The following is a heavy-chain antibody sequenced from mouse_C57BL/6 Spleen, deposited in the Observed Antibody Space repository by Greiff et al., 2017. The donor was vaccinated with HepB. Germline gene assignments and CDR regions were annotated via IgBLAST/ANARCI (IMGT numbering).Heavy chain of an antibody. CDR1: GFTFSSYA. J-gene: IGHJ2*01. Sequence: EVMLVESGEGLVKPGGSLKLSCAASGFTFSSYAMSWVRQTPEKRLEWVAYISSGGDYIYYADTVKGRFTISRDNARNTLYLQMSSLKSEDTAMYYCTRGYSKGGYFDYWGQGTTLTVAS. D-gene: IGHD2-5*01. CDR2: ISSGGDYI. CDR3: TRGYSKGGYFDY. V-gene: IGHV5-9-1*02.